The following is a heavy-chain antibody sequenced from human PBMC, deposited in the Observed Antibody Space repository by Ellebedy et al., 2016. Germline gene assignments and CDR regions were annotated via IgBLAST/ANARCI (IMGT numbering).Heavy chain of an antibody. CDR3: RQGHYFDQ. V-gene: IGHV3-21*04. CDR2: ISSSSSYI. J-gene: IGHJ4*02. Sequence: GESLKISXAASGFTVSSNYMSWVRQAPGKGLEWVSSISSSSSYIYYADSVKGRFTVSRDNSRNTVYLRMNNLRVEDTALYYCRQGHYFDQWGQGVLVTVSS. CDR1: GFTVSSNY.